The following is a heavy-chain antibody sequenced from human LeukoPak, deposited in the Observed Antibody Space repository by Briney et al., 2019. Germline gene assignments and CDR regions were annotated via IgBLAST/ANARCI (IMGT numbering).Heavy chain of an antibody. CDR1: GFTFDDYA. Sequence: GGSLRLSCAASGFTFDDYAMHWVRQAPGKGLEWVSGISWNSGSIGYADSVKGRFTISRDNAKNSLYLQMNSLRAEDTALYYCAKERGDSWGQGTLVTVSS. CDR2: ISWNSGSI. V-gene: IGHV3-9*01. J-gene: IGHJ4*02. D-gene: IGHD3-10*01. CDR3: AKERGDS.